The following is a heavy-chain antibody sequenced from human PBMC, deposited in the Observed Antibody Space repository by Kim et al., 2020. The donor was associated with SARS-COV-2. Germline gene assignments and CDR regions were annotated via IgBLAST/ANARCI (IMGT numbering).Heavy chain of an antibody. J-gene: IGHJ5*01. V-gene: IGHV4-38-2*02. D-gene: IGHD3-10*01. Sequence: SETLSLTCTVSGYSISSGYYWGWIRQPPGKGLEWIGSIYHSGSTYYNPSLKSRVTISVDTSKNQFSLKLSSVTAADTAVYYCAREGGSGSYYQLGMVWF. CDR3: AREGGSGSYYQLGMVWF. CDR1: GYSISSGYY. CDR2: IYHSGST.